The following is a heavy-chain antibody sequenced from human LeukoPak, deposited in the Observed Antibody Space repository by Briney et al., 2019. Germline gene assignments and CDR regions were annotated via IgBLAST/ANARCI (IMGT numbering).Heavy chain of an antibody. CDR3: ARRCLGCLRWFDP. J-gene: IGHJ5*02. D-gene: IGHD5/OR15-5a*01. CDR2: IYYSGST. V-gene: IGHV4-59*01. CDR1: GGSISSYY. Sequence: SETLSLTCTVSGGSISSYYWSWIRQPPGKGLEWIGYIYYSGSTNYNPSLKSRVTISVDTSKNQFSLKLSSVTAADTAVYYCARRCLGCLRWFDPWGQGTLVTVSS.